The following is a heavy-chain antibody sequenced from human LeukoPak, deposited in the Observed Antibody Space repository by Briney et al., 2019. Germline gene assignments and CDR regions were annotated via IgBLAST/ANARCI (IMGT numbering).Heavy chain of an antibody. CDR3: AKNRGDIMSSRVGCDY. V-gene: IGHV3-23*01. J-gene: IGHJ4*02. Sequence: LAGGSLRLSCAGSGFTVSNKYMSWVRQAPGKGLEWVSAISGSGGSTYYADSVKGRFAISRDNPKNTLYLQMNTLRAEDTAVYYCAKNRGDIMSSRVGCDYWGQGALVTVSS. D-gene: IGHD3-10*01. CDR1: GFTVSNKY. CDR2: ISGSGGST.